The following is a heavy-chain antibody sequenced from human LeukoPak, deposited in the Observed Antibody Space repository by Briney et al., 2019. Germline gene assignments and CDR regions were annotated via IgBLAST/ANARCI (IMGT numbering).Heavy chain of an antibody. CDR1: GGSISSGSYY. V-gene: IGHV4-39*01. J-gene: IGHJ3*02. CDR2: IYYSGST. CDR3: ARHEYDFWSGLDAFDI. Sequence: PSETLSLTCTVSGGSISSGSYYWSWIRQPAGKGLEWIGSIYYSGSTYYNPSLKSRVTISVDTSKNQFSLKLSSVTAADTAVYYCARHEYDFWSGLDAFDIWGQGTMVAVSS. D-gene: IGHD3-3*01.